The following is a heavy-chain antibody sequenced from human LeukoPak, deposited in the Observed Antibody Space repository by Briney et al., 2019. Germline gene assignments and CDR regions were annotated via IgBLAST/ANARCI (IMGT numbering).Heavy chain of an antibody. J-gene: IGHJ4*02. CDR1: GFTFSSYW. V-gene: IGHV3-7*03. CDR3: ARDTGLAHFDY. Sequence: GGSLRLSCAASGFTFSSYWMSWVRQAPGKGLEWVANIKQDGSEKYYVDSVKGRFTISRDNAKNSLYLQMNSPRAEDTAVYYCARDTGLAHFDYWGQGTLVTVSS. D-gene: IGHD6-19*01. CDR2: IKQDGSEK.